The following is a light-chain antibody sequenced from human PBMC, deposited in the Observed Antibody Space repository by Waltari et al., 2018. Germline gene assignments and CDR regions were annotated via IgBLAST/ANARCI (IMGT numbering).Light chain of an antibody. CDR2: SAH. CDR3: QQYNSVPYS. V-gene: IGKV1-16*01. J-gene: IGKJ2*03. Sequence: DIQMTQSPSSLSASVGEGVTITCRASQGINTYLNWYQQKPGKAPKVLIYSAHRLESGVPSRFSGSGAGTEFTLIISSLQPEDFGVYYCQQYNSVPYSFGQGTKVEIK. CDR1: QGINTY.